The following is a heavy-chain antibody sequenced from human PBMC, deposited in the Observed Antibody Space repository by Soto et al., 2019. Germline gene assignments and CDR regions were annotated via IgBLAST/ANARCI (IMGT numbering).Heavy chain of an antibody. CDR2: IGNSGGST. V-gene: IGHV3-23*01. CDR3: AKHFDSGCPDY. CDR1: GFTFSSYA. Sequence: GGSLRLSCAASGFTFSSYALSWVRQAPGKGLEWVSIIGNSGGSTFYADSVKGRCTISRDNSKNTLYLQMNNLRAEDTAVYYCAKHFDSGCPDYWGQGTLVTVSS. D-gene: IGHD6-19*01. J-gene: IGHJ4*02.